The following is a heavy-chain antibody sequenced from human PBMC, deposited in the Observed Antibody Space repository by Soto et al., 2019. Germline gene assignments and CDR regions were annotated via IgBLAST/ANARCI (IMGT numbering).Heavy chain of an antibody. Sequence: QVQLVQSGAEVRKPGSSVKVSCKFSVGTLTRYSINWVRQAPGQGLEWMGGSIPIFGTAIYAQKFQGRVTITADESTNSAYMELSSLTSEETAVYYCAREEMSGPPGYGMDVWGQGTTLTVSS. CDR1: VGTLTRYS. CDR3: AREEMSGPPGYGMDV. D-gene: IGHD7-27*01. CDR2: SIPIFGTA. V-gene: IGHV1-69*12. J-gene: IGHJ6*02.